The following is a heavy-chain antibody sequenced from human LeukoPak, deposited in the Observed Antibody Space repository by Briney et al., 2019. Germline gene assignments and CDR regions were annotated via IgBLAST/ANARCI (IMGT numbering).Heavy chain of an antibody. D-gene: IGHD5-24*01. Sequence: PGGSRRLSCEASGFSFSTYWMSWVRQAPGKGLERVANIKEDGSDKNYVDSVRGRFTISRDNAKNSLYLQMNSLRVEHTAVYYCARDGWRAINYWGQGTLVTVS. V-gene: IGHV3-7*01. CDR1: GFSFSTYW. J-gene: IGHJ4*02. CDR3: ARDGWRAINY. CDR2: IKEDGSDK.